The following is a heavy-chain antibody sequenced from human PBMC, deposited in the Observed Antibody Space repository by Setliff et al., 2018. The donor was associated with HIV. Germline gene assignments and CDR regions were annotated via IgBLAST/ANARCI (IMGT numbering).Heavy chain of an antibody. V-gene: IGHV4-34*01. CDR1: GGSFSGYY. Sequence: SETLSLTCAVYGGSFSGYYWSWIRQPPGKGLEWIGEINHSGSTNYNPSLKSRVTISVDMSKNQFSLKLTSVTAADTAVYYCARGNSGWSSFDYWGQGTLVTVSS. CDR2: INHSGST. J-gene: IGHJ4*02. CDR3: ARGNSGWSSFDY. D-gene: IGHD6-19*01.